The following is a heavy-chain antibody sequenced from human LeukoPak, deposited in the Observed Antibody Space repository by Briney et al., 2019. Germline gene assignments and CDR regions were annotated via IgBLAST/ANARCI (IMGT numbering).Heavy chain of an antibody. CDR1: GFALSTFD. D-gene: IGHD2-2*01. CDR3: ARADCSGSTCYLRHSWFDP. Sequence: GGSLRLSCAASGFALSTFDMNWVRQAPGKGLEWVSSISTSSRYIYYRDSVKGRFTISRDDAKNSLYLQMNSLTVKDTAVYYCARADCSGSTCYLRHSWFDPWGQGTLVTVSS. J-gene: IGHJ5*02. CDR2: ISTSSRYI. V-gene: IGHV3-21*06.